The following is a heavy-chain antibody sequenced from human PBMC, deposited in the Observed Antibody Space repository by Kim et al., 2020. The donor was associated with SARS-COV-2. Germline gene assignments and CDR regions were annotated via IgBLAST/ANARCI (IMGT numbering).Heavy chain of an antibody. CDR2: INHSGST. CDR1: GGSFSGYY. CDR3: ARVGSNRYYFDY. J-gene: IGHJ4*02. D-gene: IGHD1-26*01. Sequence: SETLSLTCAVYGGSFSGYYWSWIRQPPGKGLEWIGEINHSGSTNYNPSLKSRVTISVDTSKNQFSLKLSSVTAADTAVYYCARVGSNRYYFDYWGQGTL. V-gene: IGHV4-34*01.